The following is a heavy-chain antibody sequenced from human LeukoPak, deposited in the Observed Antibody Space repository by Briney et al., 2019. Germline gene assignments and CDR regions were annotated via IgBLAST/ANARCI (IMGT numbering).Heavy chain of an antibody. CDR3: ARGVGIRERLGCDY. J-gene: IGHJ4*02. D-gene: IGHD1-26*01. Sequence: SETLSLTCTVSGGSVSSGDYYWSWIRQPPGKGLEWIGYIYSSGNTYHNPSLKSRVTISVDTSKNQFSLKLSSVTAADTAVYYCARGVGIRERLGCDYWGQGTLVTVSS. V-gene: IGHV4-30-4*01. CDR2: IYSSGNT. CDR1: GGSVSSGDYY.